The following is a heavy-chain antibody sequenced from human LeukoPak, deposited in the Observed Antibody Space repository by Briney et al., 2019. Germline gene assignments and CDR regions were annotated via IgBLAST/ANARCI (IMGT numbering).Heavy chain of an antibody. CDR3: AKSGDYFDY. Sequence: GGSLRLSCAASGFTFSTYDMSWVRQAPGMGLEWVPTFSFRGSSTYYADSVKGRFTISRDNSKNTLYLQMNSLRAEDSATYYCAKSGDYFDYWGQGILVTVSS. CDR1: GFTFSTYD. J-gene: IGHJ4*02. V-gene: IGHV3-23*01. D-gene: IGHD3-10*01. CDR2: FSFRGSST.